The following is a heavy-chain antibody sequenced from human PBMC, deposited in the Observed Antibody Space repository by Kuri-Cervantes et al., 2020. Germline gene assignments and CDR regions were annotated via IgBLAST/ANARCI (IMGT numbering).Heavy chain of an antibody. J-gene: IGHJ4*02. V-gene: IGHV3-48*01. CDR1: KFTFFSYA. Sequence: GGSLRLSCAASKFTFFSYAMSWVRQAPGKGLEWVSYISSSSSTIYYADSVKGRSTISRDNAKNSLYLQMNSLRAEDTAVYYCARGRYYYDSSRDGSPPHWGQGTLVTVSS. D-gene: IGHD3-22*01. CDR3: ARGRYYYDSSRDGSPPH. CDR2: ISSSSSTI.